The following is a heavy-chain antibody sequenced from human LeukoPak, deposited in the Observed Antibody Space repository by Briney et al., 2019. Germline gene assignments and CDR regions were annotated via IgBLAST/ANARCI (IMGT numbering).Heavy chain of an antibody. CDR2: INWNGGST. CDR3: ARDPGSGYEEHFDY. CDR1: GFTFDDYA. V-gene: IGHV3-20*04. J-gene: IGHJ4*02. D-gene: IGHD5-12*01. Sequence: GGSLRLSCAASGFTFDDYAMSWVRQAPGKGLEWVSRINWNGGSTSYADSVEGRFTISRDNAKDSLYLQMNSLRAEDTAVYYCARDPGSGYEEHFDYWGQGTLVTVSS.